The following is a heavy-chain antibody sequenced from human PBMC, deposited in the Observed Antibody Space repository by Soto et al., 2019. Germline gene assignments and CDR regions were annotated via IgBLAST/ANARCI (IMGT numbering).Heavy chain of an antibody. CDR1: GYTFTNYD. J-gene: IGHJ4*02. CDR3: ARTHGDLDY. Sequence: QVQLVQSGAEVKKPGASVKVSCKASGYTFTNYDINWVRQATGQGLEWMGWTNPKSGYTGYAQKFQGRVTMTRDPSISTAYMELNNLRSEDPAMYYRARTHGDLDYWGQGTLVTVSS. CDR2: TNPKSGYT. V-gene: IGHV1-8*01. D-gene: IGHD4-17*01.